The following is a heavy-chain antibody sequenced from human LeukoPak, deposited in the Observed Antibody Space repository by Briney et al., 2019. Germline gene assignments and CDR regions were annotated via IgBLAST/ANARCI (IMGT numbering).Heavy chain of an antibody. CDR1: GASISSGTYY. J-gene: IGHJ3*02. Sequence: TLSLTCTVSGASISSGTYYRTWIRQPAGKGLEWIGRILISGSPNYNPSLKSRVTISADTSKNQFSLELSSVTAADTAVYYCARDRYCSGGTCYSHDAFDIWGQGTMVTVSS. CDR3: ARDRYCSGGTCYSHDAFDI. CDR2: ILISGSP. D-gene: IGHD2-15*01. V-gene: IGHV4-61*02.